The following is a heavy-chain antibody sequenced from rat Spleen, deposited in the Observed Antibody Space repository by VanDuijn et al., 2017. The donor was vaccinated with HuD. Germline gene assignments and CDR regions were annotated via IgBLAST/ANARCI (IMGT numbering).Heavy chain of an antibody. Sequence: EVQLVESGGGLVQPGGSLKLSCVASGFTFNNYWMTWIRQAPGKGLEWVASITNTGGSTYYLDSVKGRFTISRDNAKSTLYLEMDSLRSEDTATYYCARLGEFGVRTLFDYWGQGVMVTVSS. CDR3: ARLGEFGVRTLFDY. D-gene: IGHD4-3*01. CDR2: ITNTGGST. V-gene: IGHV5-31*01. J-gene: IGHJ2*01. CDR1: GFTFNNYW.